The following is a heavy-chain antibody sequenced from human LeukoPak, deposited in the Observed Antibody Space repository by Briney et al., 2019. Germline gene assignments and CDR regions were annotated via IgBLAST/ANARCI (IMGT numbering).Heavy chain of an antibody. CDR2: MGTSGGST. D-gene: IGHD3-3*01. V-gene: IGHV3-23*01. J-gene: IGHJ5*02. CDR1: GFTFSSYA. CDR3: ARAVDFWSGYPQPNWFDP. Sequence: GGSLRLSCAASGFTFSSYAMSWVRQAPGKGLEWVSAMGTSGGSTYYADSVKGRFTISRDNSKNTLFLQMNSLRAEDTAVYYCARAVDFWSGYPQPNWFDPWGQGTLVTVSS.